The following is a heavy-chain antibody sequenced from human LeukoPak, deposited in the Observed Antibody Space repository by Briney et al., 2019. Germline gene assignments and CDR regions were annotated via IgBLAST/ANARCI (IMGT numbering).Heavy chain of an antibody. CDR2: ISAYNGNT. D-gene: IGHD1-26*01. Sequence: EASVKVSCKASGGTFSSYAISWVRQAPGQGLEWMGWISAYNGNTNYAQKLQGRVTMTTDTSTSTAYMELRSLRSDDTAVYYCARLWEQPHFDYWGQGTLVTVSS. J-gene: IGHJ4*02. V-gene: IGHV1-18*01. CDR3: ARLWEQPHFDY. CDR1: GGTFSSYA.